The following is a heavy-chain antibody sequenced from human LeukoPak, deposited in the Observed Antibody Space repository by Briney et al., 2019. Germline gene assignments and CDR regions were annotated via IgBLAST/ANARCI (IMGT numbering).Heavy chain of an antibody. CDR2: IYSGGST. D-gene: IGHD6-13*01. CDR3: ARDSRRSWSFDY. CDR1: AFTVSSNY. V-gene: IGHV3-53*01. Sequence: GGSLRLSCAASAFTVSSNYMSWVRQAPGKGLEWVSVIYSGGSTYYADSVKGRFTISRDNSKNTLYLQMNSLRAEDTAVYYCARDSRRSWSFDYWGQGTLVTVSS. J-gene: IGHJ4*02.